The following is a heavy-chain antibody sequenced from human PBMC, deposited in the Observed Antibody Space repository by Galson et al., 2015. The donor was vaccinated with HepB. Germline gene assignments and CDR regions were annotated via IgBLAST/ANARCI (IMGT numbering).Heavy chain of an antibody. Sequence: SVKVSCKASGYTFTSYGISWVRQAPGQGLEWMGGIIPIFGTANYAQKFQGRVTITADESTSTAYMELSSLRSEDTAMYYCARQSYHIHAFDIWGQGTMVTVSS. CDR3: ARQSYHIHAFDI. V-gene: IGHV1-69*13. J-gene: IGHJ3*02. D-gene: IGHD1-26*01. CDR1: GYTFTSYG. CDR2: IIPIFGTA.